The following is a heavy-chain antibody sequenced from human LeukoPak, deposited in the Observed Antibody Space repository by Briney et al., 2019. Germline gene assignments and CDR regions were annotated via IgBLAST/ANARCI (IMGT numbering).Heavy chain of an antibody. D-gene: IGHD2-2*01. J-gene: IGHJ4*02. Sequence: PSETLSLTCAVSGYSISIVNYWGWIRQPPGKGLEWIGSMHHSGSTDCNPSLKSRVTISIDTSKNQFSLQLRFVTAAETAVYYCARLGYCSSTSCYVDYWGQGTLVTVSS. V-gene: IGHV4-38-2*01. CDR2: MHHSGST. CDR3: ARLGYCSSTSCYVDY. CDR1: GYSISIVNY.